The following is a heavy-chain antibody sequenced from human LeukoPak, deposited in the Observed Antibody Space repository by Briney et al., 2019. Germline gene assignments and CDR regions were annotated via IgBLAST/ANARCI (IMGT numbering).Heavy chain of an antibody. CDR1: GGSISSYY. D-gene: IGHD3-16*01. CDR3: AKSTRAVMAMMDV. CDR2: IYYSGST. J-gene: IGHJ6*04. V-gene: IGHV4-59*12. Sequence: PSETLSLTCTVSGGSISSYYWSWIRQPPGKGLEWIGYIYYSGSTNYNPSLKSRVTISVDTSRNQFSLRLDSVTAADTAVYFCAKSTRAVMAMMDVWGKGTTVTVSS.